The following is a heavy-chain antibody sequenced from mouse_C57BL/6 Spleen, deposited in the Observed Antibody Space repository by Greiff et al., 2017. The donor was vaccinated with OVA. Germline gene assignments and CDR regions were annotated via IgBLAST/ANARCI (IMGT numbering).Heavy chain of an antibody. CDR1: GFTFSDYY. CDR3: ARHYYGSSYGYYYAMDY. J-gene: IGHJ4*01. Sequence: EVQLVESEGGLVQPGSSMKLSCTASGFTFSDYYMAWVRQVPEKGLEWVANINYDGSSTYYLDSLKSRFIISRDNAKNILYLQMSSLKSEDTATYYCARHYYGSSYGYYYAMDYWGQGTSVTVSS. D-gene: IGHD1-1*01. CDR2: INYDGSST. V-gene: IGHV5-16*01.